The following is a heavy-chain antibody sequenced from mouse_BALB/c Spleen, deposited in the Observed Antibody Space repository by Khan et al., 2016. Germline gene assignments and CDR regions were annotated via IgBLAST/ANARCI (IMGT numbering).Heavy chain of an antibody. J-gene: IGHJ2*01. D-gene: IGHD1-2*01. CDR1: GFNIKDTY. V-gene: IGHV14-3*02. Sequence: VQLQQSGAELVKPGASVKLSCTASGFNIKDTYMHWVKQRPEQGLEWIGRIDPANGNTKYDPKFQGKATITADTSSNTAYLQLSSLTSEGTDVYYCARATATGYWGQGTTLTVSS. CDR2: IDPANGNT. CDR3: ARATATGY.